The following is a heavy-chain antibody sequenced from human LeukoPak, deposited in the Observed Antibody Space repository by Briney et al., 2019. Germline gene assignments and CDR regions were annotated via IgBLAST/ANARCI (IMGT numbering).Heavy chain of an antibody. V-gene: IGHV4-4*07. Sequence: SSETLSLTCSVSGGSITAYYWSWIRQAAGKGLEWIGRIYTSGNTAYNPSLRSRVTMSVDTSKNQLSLNLYSVTAAHTAVYYCARSGGSGTYYDGSFDYWGQGTLVTVSS. CDR2: IYTSGNT. CDR1: GGSITAYY. J-gene: IGHJ4*02. D-gene: IGHD1-26*01. CDR3: ARSGGSGTYYDGSFDY.